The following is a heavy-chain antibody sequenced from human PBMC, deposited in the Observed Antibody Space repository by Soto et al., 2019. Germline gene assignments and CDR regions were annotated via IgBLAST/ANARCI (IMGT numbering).Heavy chain of an antibody. D-gene: IGHD3-22*01. CDR1: GFTFSSYS. Sequence: EVQLVESGGGLVKPGGSLRLSCAASGFTFSSYSMNWVRQAPGKGLEWVSSFTGSSSYIYYADSVKGRFTISRDNAKNSLYLQMNSLRAEDTAVYYCARDVYYYDSSAYWAYWGQGTLVTVSS. CDR2: FTGSSSYI. CDR3: ARDVYYYDSSAYWAY. J-gene: IGHJ4*02. V-gene: IGHV3-21*02.